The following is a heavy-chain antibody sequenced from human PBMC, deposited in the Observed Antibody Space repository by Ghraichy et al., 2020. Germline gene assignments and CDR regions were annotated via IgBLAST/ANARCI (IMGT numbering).Heavy chain of an antibody. D-gene: IGHD2-2*01. J-gene: IGHJ4*02. Sequence: GGSLRLSCAASGFTFSRYWMTWVRQAPGKGLEWLANIKHDGSEKYHVDSVKGRFTISRDNAKNSLFLQMNSLRAEDTAVYYCARDTAMPADYWGQGTLVTGSS. V-gene: IGHV3-7*03. CDR2: IKHDGSEK. CDR1: GFTFSRYW. CDR3: ARDTAMPADY.